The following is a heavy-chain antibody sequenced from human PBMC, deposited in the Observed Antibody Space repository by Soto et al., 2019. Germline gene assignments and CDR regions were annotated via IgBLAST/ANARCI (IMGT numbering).Heavy chain of an antibody. Sequence: QLQLQESGPGLVKPSETLSLTCTVSGDSISGSSFYWGWIRQPPGKGLVWIASIYYSGSIYYNPSRRSRVTMSVDTSKNQFSRRLSSVTAADTAVYHCARHGGGLGLYYHFDFWGQGALVTVSS. CDR3: ARHGGGLGLYYHFDF. V-gene: IGHV4-39*01. CDR1: GDSISGSSFY. CDR2: IYYSGSI. J-gene: IGHJ4*02. D-gene: IGHD2-2*02.